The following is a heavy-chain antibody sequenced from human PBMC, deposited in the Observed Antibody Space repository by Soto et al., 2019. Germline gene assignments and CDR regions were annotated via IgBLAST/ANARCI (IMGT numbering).Heavy chain of an antibody. Sequence: HPGGSLRLSCAASGFTVSSNYMSWVRQAPGKGLEWVSVIYSGGSTYYAGSVKGRFTISRDNSKNTLYLQMNSLRAEDTAVYYCARDARIAVAGYYYYYGMDVWGQGTTVTVSS. CDR1: GFTVSSNY. V-gene: IGHV3-53*01. D-gene: IGHD6-19*01. CDR2: IYSGGST. CDR3: ARDARIAVAGYYYYYGMDV. J-gene: IGHJ6*02.